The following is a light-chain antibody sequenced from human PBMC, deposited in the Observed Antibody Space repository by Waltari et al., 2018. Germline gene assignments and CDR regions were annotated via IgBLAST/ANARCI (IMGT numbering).Light chain of an antibody. CDR1: QGVSSSY. Sequence: EIVLTQSPGTLSLSPGERATLSCRASQGVSSSYVAWYQQKPGQAPRLLIYAASSRATGIPDRFSGSGSGTDFTLTISRLEPEDFAVYYCQHYSSSVTFGGGTKVEIK. J-gene: IGKJ4*01. CDR3: QHYSSSVT. CDR2: AAS. V-gene: IGKV3-20*01.